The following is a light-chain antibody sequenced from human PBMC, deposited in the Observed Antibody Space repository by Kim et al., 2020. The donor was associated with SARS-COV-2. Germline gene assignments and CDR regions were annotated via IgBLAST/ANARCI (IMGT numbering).Light chain of an antibody. Sequence: DIQMTQSPSTLSTSVGDRVTITCRASQSIRIYLARYQQKPGKAPKLLIYRASRLETGVPSRFSGSGSGTEFTLTISSLQPDDSAIYYCQHYDAYPLTFGGGTKVDIK. J-gene: IGKJ4*01. CDR1: QSIRIY. CDR2: RAS. CDR3: QHYDAYPLT. V-gene: IGKV1-5*03.